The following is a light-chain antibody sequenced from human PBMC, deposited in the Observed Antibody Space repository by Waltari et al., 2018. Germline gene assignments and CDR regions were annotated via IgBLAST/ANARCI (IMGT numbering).Light chain of an antibody. CDR1: RSNIGSGYD. Sequence: QSVPTQPPPGYGAPGQSITISCTGSRSNIGSGYDVHWYQHLPGTAPKLLIYGHNNRPSGVPDRFSGSKSGTSASLAISGLQAEDEADYYCQSYDSSVSAWVFGGGTKLTVV. J-gene: IGLJ3*02. CDR2: GHN. CDR3: QSYDSSVSAWV. V-gene: IGLV1-40*01.